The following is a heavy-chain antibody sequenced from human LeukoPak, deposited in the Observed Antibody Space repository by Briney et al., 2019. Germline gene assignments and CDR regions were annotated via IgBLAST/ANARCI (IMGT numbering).Heavy chain of an antibody. D-gene: IGHD3-3*02. J-gene: IGHJ6*03. Sequence: SETLSLTCTVSGGSISIYWSWIRHPPGKGLEWIGSIYHSGSTYYNPSLKSRVTISVDTSKNQFSLKLSSVTAADTAVYYCARVATHPAVYYYYYYMDVWGKGTTVTVSS. V-gene: IGHV4-38-2*02. CDR3: ARVATHPAVYYYYYYMDV. CDR1: GGSISIY. CDR2: IYHSGST.